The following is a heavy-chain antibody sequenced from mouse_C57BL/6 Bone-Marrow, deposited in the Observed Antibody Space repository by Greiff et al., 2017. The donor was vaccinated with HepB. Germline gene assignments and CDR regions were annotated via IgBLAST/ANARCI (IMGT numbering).Heavy chain of an antibody. CDR3: ARRAVVALYYCAMDF. CDR2: IYPGSGNT. D-gene: IGHD1-1*01. J-gene: IGHJ4*01. Sequence: VQLQQSGAELVRPGASVKLSCKASGYTFTDYYMNWVKQRPGQGLEWIGRIYPGSGNTYYNEKFKGKATLTAEKSSSTAYMQLSSLTSEGSAVYFCARRAVVALYYCAMDFEGRGTGATVTA. CDR1: GYTFTDYY. V-gene: IGHV1-76*01.